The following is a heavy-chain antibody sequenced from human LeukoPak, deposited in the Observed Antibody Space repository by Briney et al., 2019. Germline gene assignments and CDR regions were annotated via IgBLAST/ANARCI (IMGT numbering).Heavy chain of an antibody. D-gene: IGHD2-15*01. Sequence: PGGSLRLSCAASGFTFSSYWMSWVRQAPGKGLEWVANIKQDGSEKYYVDSVKGRFTISRDNAKNSLYLQMNSLRAEDTAVYYCARGGVVVVAATFIDAFDIWGQGTMVTVSS. J-gene: IGHJ3*02. CDR3: ARGGVVVVAATFIDAFDI. CDR2: IKQDGSEK. V-gene: IGHV3-7*01. CDR1: GFTFSSYW.